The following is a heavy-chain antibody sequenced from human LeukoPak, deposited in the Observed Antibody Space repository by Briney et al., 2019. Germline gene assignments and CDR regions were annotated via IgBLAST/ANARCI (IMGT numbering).Heavy chain of an antibody. Sequence: GASVKVSCKASGYTFTSYGISWVRQAPGQGLEWMGWISAYNSYTNYAQKLQGRVTMTTDTSTSTAYMELRSLRSDDTAVYYCAREKYYYDSSGYYHDAFDIWGQGTMVTVSS. D-gene: IGHD3-22*01. CDR3: AREKYYYDSSGYYHDAFDI. V-gene: IGHV1-18*01. J-gene: IGHJ3*02. CDR2: ISAYNSYT. CDR1: GYTFTSYG.